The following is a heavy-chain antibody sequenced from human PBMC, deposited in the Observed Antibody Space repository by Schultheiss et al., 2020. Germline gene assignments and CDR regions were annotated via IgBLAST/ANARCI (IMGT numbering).Heavy chain of an antibody. CDR1: GGSISSSNW. V-gene: IGHV4-4*02. CDR3: ARGPRIMENYYYGLDV. Sequence: SETLSLTCAVSGGSISSSNWWSWVRQPPGKGLEWIGEIYHSGNTNYSPSLKSRVTMSVDTPKNQFSLRLTSVTAADTAVYYCARGPRIMENYYYGLDVWGQGTTITVAS. CDR2: IYHSGNT. D-gene: IGHD3-3*01. J-gene: IGHJ6*02.